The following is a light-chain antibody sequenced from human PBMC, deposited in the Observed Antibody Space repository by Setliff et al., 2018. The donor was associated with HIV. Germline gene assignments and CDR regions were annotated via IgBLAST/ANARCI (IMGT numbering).Light chain of an antibody. CDR3: SSYTSYNSFLI. Sequence: QSALAQPASVSGSPGQSITISCTLTIIYFFCYDFVSWYQLHPGMAPQLMIYDVNKRSSGVSNRFSGSKSGDTASLTISGLQAEDEADYFCSSYTSYNSFLIFGGGTK. CDR2: DVN. V-gene: IGLV2-14*03. J-gene: IGLJ2*01. CDR1: IIYFFCYDF.